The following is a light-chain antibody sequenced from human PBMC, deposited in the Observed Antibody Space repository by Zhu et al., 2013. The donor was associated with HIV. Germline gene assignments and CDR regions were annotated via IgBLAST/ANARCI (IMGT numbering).Light chain of an antibody. J-gene: IGKJ3*01. CDR2: PAS. Sequence: DIQMTQSPSSLSASVGDSVTITCRASQGISNYLAWYQQKPGKVPKLLIYPASTLQSGVPSRFSGSGSGTDFSLTISTLQPEDAATYYCQNYNSAPXTFGPGTKVDIK. CDR3: QNYNSAPXT. V-gene: IGKV1-27*01. CDR1: QGISNY.